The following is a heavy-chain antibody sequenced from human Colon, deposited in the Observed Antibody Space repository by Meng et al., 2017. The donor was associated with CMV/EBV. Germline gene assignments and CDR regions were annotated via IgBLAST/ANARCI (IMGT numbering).Heavy chain of an antibody. V-gene: IGHV3-53*01. Sequence: GESLKISCAASGFTVSSNYMSWVRQAPGKGLEWVSVIYSGGSTYYADSVKGRFTISRDNSKNTLYLQMNSLRAEDTAVYYCARYILCSSTSCYQPCWFDPWGQGTLVTVSS. CDR2: IYSGGST. J-gene: IGHJ5*02. D-gene: IGHD2-2*01. CDR1: GFTVSSNY. CDR3: ARYILCSSTSCYQPCWFDP.